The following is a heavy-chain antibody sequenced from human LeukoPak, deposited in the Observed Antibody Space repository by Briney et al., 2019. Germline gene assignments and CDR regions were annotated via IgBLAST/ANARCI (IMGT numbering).Heavy chain of an antibody. CDR3: ARGTNRGSGSYYYYGMDV. Sequence: PSETLSLTCTVSGGSVSSGSYYWSWIRQPPGKGLEWVGYIYYSGRTNYNPSLKSRVTISVDTSKNQFSLKLSSVTAADTAVYYCARGTNRGSGSYYYYGMDVWGKGTTVTVSS. CDR2: IYYSGRT. D-gene: IGHD3-10*01. J-gene: IGHJ6*04. V-gene: IGHV4-61*01. CDR1: GGSVSSGSYY.